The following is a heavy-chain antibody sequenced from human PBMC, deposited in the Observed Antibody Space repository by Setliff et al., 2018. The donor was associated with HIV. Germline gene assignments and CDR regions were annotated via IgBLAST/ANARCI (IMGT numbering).Heavy chain of an antibody. Sequence: GGSLRLSCAASGFTFSSYGMHWVRQAPGKGLEWVAVIWYDGSEKYYVDSVTGRFTISRDNAKNSLYLQMNSLRAEDTAVYYCARDPGSGWYVNRYLDYWGQGTLVTVSS. CDR1: GFTFSSYG. V-gene: IGHV3-33*01. J-gene: IGHJ4*02. D-gene: IGHD6-19*01. CDR2: IWYDGSEK. CDR3: ARDPGSGWYVNRYLDY.